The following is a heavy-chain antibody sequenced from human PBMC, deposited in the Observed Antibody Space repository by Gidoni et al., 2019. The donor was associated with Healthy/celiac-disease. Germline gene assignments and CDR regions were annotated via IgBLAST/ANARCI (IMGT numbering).Heavy chain of an antibody. CDR3: ARGSDYGGNSVSFDY. Sequence: QVQLQQWGAGLLKLSETLSLTCAVYGGSFSGYYWRWIRQPPGKGLEWIGEINHSGSTNYNPSLKSRVTISVDTSKNQFSLKLSSVTAADTAVYYCARGSDYGGNSVSFDYWGQGTLVTVSS. D-gene: IGHD4-17*01. V-gene: IGHV4-34*01. J-gene: IGHJ4*02. CDR1: GGSFSGYY. CDR2: INHSGST.